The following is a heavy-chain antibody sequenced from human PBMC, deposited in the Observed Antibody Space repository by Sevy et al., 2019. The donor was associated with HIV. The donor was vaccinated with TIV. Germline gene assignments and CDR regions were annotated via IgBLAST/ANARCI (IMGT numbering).Heavy chain of an antibody. D-gene: IGHD3-22*01. V-gene: IGHV4-4*07. CDR1: GGSVSSYY. CDR3: ARTYYYDSSGYNFDY. Sequence: SETLSLTCTVSGGSVSSYYWSWIRQPAGKGLEWIGHIYPSGRTNYNPSLKSRVTMSVDTSKNQFSLKLSSVTAADTAVYYCARTYYYDSSGYNFDYWGQGTLVTVSS. CDR2: IYPSGRT. J-gene: IGHJ4*02.